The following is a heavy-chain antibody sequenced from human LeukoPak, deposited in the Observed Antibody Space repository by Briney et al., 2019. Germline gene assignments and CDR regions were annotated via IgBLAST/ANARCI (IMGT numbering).Heavy chain of an antibody. V-gene: IGHV3-43D*04. Sequence: PGGSLRLSCAASGFTFDDYAMHWVRQAPGKGLEWVSLISWDGGSTYYADSVKGRLTISRDNSKNSLYLQMNSLRAEDTALYYCAKDIGYSSSWYGMDVWGKGTTVTVSS. D-gene: IGHD6-13*01. CDR1: GFTFDDYA. J-gene: IGHJ6*04. CDR2: ISWDGGST. CDR3: AKDIGYSSSWYGMDV.